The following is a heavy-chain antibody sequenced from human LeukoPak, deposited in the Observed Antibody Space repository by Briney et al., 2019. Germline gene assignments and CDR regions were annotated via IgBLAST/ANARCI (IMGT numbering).Heavy chain of an antibody. J-gene: IGHJ4*02. CDR2: IYYSGST. V-gene: IGHV4-39*01. D-gene: IGHD4-17*01. CDR1: GGSISSSSYY. Sequence: SETLSLTCTVSGGSISSSSYYWGWIRQPPGKGLEWIGSIYYSGSTYYNPSLKSRVTISVDTSKNQFPLKLSSVTAADTAVYYCARHVAHSTVTPFDYWGQGTLVTVSS. CDR3: ARHVAHSTVTPFDY.